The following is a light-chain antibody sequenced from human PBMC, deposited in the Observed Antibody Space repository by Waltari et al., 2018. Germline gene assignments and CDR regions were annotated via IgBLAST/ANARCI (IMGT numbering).Light chain of an antibody. CDR1: ALPKQY. CDR2: KDS. J-gene: IGLJ2*01. CDR3: QSADREDTYVV. Sequence: SYELTQPPSVSVSPGQTAGITCSGDALPKQYAYWYQQKPGQAPVLVIYKDSARPSGIPERFSGSSSGTTVTLTIRGVQAEDEADYYCQSADREDTYVVFGGGTKLTVL. V-gene: IGLV3-25*03.